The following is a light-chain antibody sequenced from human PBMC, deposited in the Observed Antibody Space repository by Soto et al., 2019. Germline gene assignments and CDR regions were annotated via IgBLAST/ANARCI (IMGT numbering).Light chain of an antibody. CDR2: AAS. V-gene: IGKV1-39*01. Sequence: DLQMTQSPSSMSASVGDRVSITCRASQSISSFLNWYQHKPGKAPKLLIYAASRLPTGVPSRFSGSGSGTDFTLTISSLQPEDFATYFCHQSYTTPHTFGRGTKLEIK. J-gene: IGKJ2*01. CDR3: HQSYTTPHT. CDR1: QSISSF.